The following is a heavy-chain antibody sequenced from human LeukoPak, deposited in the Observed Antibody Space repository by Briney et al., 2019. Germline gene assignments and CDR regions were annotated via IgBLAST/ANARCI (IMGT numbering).Heavy chain of an antibody. CDR1: GFMFRTYG. J-gene: IGHJ4*02. V-gene: IGHV3-30*02. Sequence: GSLRLSCAASGFMFRTYGMHWVRQAPGKGLEWMAFVRDGGSTKYYGDPVKGRFTISRDNSKSTLYLQMNSLRAEDTAVYFCARTVSSSWGFFDSWGQGTLVTVSS. CDR2: VRDGGSTK. CDR3: ARTVSSSWGFFDS. D-gene: IGHD6-6*01.